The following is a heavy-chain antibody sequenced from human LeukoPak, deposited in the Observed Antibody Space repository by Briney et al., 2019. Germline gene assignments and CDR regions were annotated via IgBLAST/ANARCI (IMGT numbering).Heavy chain of an antibody. J-gene: IGHJ3*02. D-gene: IGHD3-10*01. CDR2: IYSGGNT. V-gene: IGHV3-53*01. CDR3: ARATSSQVRPFDI. CDR1: GFTFSSYE. Sequence: GGSLRLSCAASGFTFSSYEMNWVRQAPGKGLEWVSVIYSGGNTYYAESVKGRFTVSRDNSNNTLFLQMNSLRAEDTAICYCARATSSQVRPFDIWGQGTMVTVSS.